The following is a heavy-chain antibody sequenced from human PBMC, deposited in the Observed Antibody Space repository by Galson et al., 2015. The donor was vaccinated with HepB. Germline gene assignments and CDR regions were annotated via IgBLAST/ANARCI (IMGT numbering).Heavy chain of an antibody. J-gene: IGHJ4*02. CDR3: SNANVYYFDY. D-gene: IGHD2-2*01. CDR1: GFTFSSYA. CDR2: ISGSGGST. Sequence: SLRLSCAASGFTFSSYAMSWVRQAPGKGLEWVSAISGSGGSTYYADSVKGRFTISRDNSKNTLYLQMNGLRAEDTATYYCSNANVYYFDYWGQGTLVTVSS. V-gene: IGHV3-23*01.